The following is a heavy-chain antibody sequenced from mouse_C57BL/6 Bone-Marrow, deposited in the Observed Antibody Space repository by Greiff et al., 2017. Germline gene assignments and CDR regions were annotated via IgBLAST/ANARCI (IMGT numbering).Heavy chain of an antibody. CDR1: GYTFTSYW. Sequence: QVQLQQPGAELVKPGASVKMSCKASGYTFTSYWITWVKQRPGQCLEWIGDIYPGSGSTNYNEKFKSKATLTVDTSSSTAYMQLSRLTSDDSAVYYCARPYYSNDWYCDVWGTGTTVTVSS. J-gene: IGHJ1*03. CDR2: IYPGSGST. CDR3: ARPYYSNDWYCDV. D-gene: IGHD2-5*01. V-gene: IGHV1-55*01.